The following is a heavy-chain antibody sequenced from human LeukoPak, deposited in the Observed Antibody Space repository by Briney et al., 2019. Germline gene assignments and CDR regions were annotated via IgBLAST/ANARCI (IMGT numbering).Heavy chain of an antibody. J-gene: IGHJ4*02. D-gene: IGHD1-26*01. CDR2: INHSGST. V-gene: IGHV4-34*01. Sequence: TSETLSLTCAVYGGSFSGYYWSWIRQPPGKGLEWSWEINHSGSTNYNPSLKSRVIISLDTSKNQFSLKLSSVTAADTAVYYCARTLSRWDPFDYWGQGTLVTVSS. CDR3: ARTLSRWDPFDY. CDR1: GGSFSGYY.